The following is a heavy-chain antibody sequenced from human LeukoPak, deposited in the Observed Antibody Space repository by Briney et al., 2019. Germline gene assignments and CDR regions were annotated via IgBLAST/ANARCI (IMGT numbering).Heavy chain of an antibody. D-gene: IGHD6-19*01. V-gene: IGHV4-38-2*02. CDR3: ARDGRGYSSGWWRY. Sequence: SETLSLTCTVSGYSISNGYYWGWIRRPPGKGLEWIGEINHSGSTNYNPSLKSRVTMSVDTSNNQFSLKLSSVTAADTAVYYCARDGRGYSSGWWRYWGQGTLVTVSS. J-gene: IGHJ4*02. CDR1: GYSISNGYY. CDR2: INHSGST.